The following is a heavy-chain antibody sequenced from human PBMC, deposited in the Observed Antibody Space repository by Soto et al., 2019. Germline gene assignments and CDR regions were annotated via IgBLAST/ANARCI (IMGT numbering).Heavy chain of an antibody. V-gene: IGHV3-33*01. CDR1: GLPFSASG. CDR2: IWSDGSKE. CDR3: ARDKGTTCLDT. J-gene: IGHJ5*02. D-gene: IGHD1-26*01. Sequence: GGSLRLSCAASGLPFSASGMHWVRQAPGKGLEWVAMIWSDGSKEYYADSVKGRFTITRDNSKNMIFLQMDSLRAEDTAVYYCARDKGTTCLDTWGQGNMVTVSS.